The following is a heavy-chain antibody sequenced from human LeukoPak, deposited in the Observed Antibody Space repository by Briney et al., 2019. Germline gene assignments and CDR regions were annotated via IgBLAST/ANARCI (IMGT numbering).Heavy chain of an antibody. Sequence: SVKVSCKASGGTFSSYAISWVRQAPGQGLEWMGGIIPIFGTANYAQKFQGRVTITADESTSTAYMELSSLRSEDTAVYYCARDEEYCSSTSYSNYFDYWGQGTLVTVSS. CDR3: ARDEEYCSSTSYSNYFDY. CDR2: IIPIFGTA. J-gene: IGHJ4*02. D-gene: IGHD2-2*01. CDR1: GGTFSSYA. V-gene: IGHV1-69*13.